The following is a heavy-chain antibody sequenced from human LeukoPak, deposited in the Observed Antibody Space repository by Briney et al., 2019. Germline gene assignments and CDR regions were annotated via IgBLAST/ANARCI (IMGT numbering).Heavy chain of an antibody. CDR3: VRVAKERVGGVYYFDY. CDR1: GFTFSDYD. CDR2: IGTAGDT. V-gene: IGHV3-13*01. Sequence: QPGGSLRPSCAASGFTFSDYDMHWVRQATGKGLEWVSAIGTAGDTYYTGSVKGRFTISRENAKNSLYLQMNSLRAGDTAVYYCVRVAKERVGGVYYFDYWGQGTPVTVSS. D-gene: IGHD1-1*01. J-gene: IGHJ4*02.